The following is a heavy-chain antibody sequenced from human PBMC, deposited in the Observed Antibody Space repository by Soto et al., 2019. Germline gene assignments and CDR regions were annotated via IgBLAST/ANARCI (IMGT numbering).Heavy chain of an antibody. CDR2: IYPGDSDT. D-gene: IGHD3-16*02. Sequence: GESLKISCKGSGYSFTSYWIGWVRQMPGKGLEWMGIIYPGDSDTRYSPSFQGQVTISADKSISTAYLQWSSLKASDTAMYYCERHSSFGELSTKPYYYYYGMDVWGQGNTVTVSS. CDR3: ERHSSFGELSTKPYYYYYGMDV. V-gene: IGHV5-51*01. CDR1: GYSFTSYW. J-gene: IGHJ6*02.